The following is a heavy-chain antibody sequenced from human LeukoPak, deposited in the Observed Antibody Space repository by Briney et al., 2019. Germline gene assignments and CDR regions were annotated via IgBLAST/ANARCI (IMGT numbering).Heavy chain of an antibody. CDR3: ARPLYYYGSGTPLGY. CDR2: IYYSGST. CDR1: GGSISSSSYY. Sequence: SETLSLTCTVSGGSISSSSYYWGWIRQPPGKGLEWIGSIYYSGSTYYNPSLKSRVTISVDTSKNQFSLKLSSVTAADTAVYYCARPLYYYGSGTPLGYWGQGTLVTVSS. D-gene: IGHD3-10*01. V-gene: IGHV4-39*07. J-gene: IGHJ4*02.